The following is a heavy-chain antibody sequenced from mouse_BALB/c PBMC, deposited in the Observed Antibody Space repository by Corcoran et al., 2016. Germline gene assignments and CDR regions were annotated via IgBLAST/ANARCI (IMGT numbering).Heavy chain of an antibody. CDR1: GYTFTNYG. J-gene: IGHJ4*01. CDR2: INTYTGEP. V-gene: IGHV9-1*02. Sequence: QIQLVQSGPELKKPGETVKISCKASGYTFTNYGMNCVKQAPGKGLKWMGWINTYTGEPTYADDFKGRFAFSLETSASTAYLQINNLKNEDMATYFCARYDAMDYWGQGTSVTVSS. CDR3: ARYDAMDY.